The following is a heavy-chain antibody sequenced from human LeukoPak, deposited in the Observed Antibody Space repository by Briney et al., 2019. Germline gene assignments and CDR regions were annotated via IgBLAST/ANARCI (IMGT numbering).Heavy chain of an antibody. CDR2: VTNNGRST. D-gene: IGHD3-22*01. V-gene: IGHV3-64D*06. CDR3: ASTYSYDSSGYYPFDY. CDR1: GFTFSRYA. J-gene: IGHJ4*02. Sequence: GGSLRLSCSASGFTFSRYAMHWVRQPPGKGLEYVSAVTNNGRSTYYADSVKGRFTISRDNSKNTLYLQMSSLRAEDTAVYYCASTYSYDSSGYYPFDYWGQGTLVTVPS.